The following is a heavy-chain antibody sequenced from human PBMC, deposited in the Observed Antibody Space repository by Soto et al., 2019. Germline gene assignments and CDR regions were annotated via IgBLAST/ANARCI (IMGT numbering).Heavy chain of an antibody. V-gene: IGHV4-39*01. CDR1: GCSISSSSYY. CDR2: IYYSGST. Sequence: PSETLSLTCTFSGCSISSSSYYLGWIRQPPGKGLEWIGSIYYSGSTYYNPSLKSRVTISVDTSKNQFSLKLSSVTAADTAVYYCARRGYYYDSSGYPSVWYWGQGTLVTVSS. J-gene: IGHJ4*02. D-gene: IGHD3-22*01. CDR3: ARRGYYYDSSGYPSVWY.